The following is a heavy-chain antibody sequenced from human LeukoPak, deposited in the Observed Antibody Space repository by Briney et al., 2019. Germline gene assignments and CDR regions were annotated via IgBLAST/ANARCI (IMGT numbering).Heavy chain of an antibody. J-gene: IGHJ3*02. CDR1: GYTFTGYY. Sequence: ASVKVSCKASGYTFTGYYMHWVRQAPGQGLEWMGWINPNSGGTNYAQKFQGRVTMTRDTSISTAYMELSRLRSDDTAVYYCAGGRDGYNWYAFDIWGQGTMVTVSS. V-gene: IGHV1-2*02. CDR2: INPNSGGT. CDR3: AGGRDGYNWYAFDI. D-gene: IGHD5-24*01.